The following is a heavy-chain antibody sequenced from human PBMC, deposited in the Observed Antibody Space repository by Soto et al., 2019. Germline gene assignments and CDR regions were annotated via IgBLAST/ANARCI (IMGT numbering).Heavy chain of an antibody. CDR1: NPSLGAFH. Sequence: PSETLSLTCAIYNPSLGAFHWTWIRQPPCKGLEWIGELIHGGSTNYNPSLKSRVTFSLDTSKSQFSLHVMSVTAADTAVYYCARSPLSYDYVRQTWREVGDSFDVWGRGTSVTVSS. J-gene: IGHJ3*01. CDR3: ARSPLSYDYVRQTWREVGDSFDV. V-gene: IGHV4-34*12. D-gene: IGHD3-10*02. CDR2: LIHGGST.